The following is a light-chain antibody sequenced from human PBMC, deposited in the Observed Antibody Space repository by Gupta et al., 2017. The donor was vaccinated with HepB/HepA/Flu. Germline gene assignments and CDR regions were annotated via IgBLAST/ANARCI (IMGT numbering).Light chain of an antibody. V-gene: IGKV3-11*01. CDR1: RSVSTY. J-gene: IGKJ5*01. CDR2: DAS. CDR3: LQPVSWPPVT. Sequence: EILLTQFPATLSLSPGEEATLSCRASRSVSTYLAWYQHKPGRAPRLLIYDASLRATGVPARFTGSGYGTDFTLTISNREPEDFAVYYCLQPVSWPPVTFGQGTRMEMK.